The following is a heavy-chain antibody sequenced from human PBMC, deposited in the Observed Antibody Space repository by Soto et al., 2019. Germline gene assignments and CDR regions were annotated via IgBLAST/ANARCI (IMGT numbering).Heavy chain of an antibody. V-gene: IGHV3-9*01. CDR2: ICWNSGSI. J-gene: IGHJ4*02. Sequence: EVQLVESGGGLVQPGRSLRLSCAASGFTFDDYAMHWVRQAPGKGLEWVSGICWNSGSIGYADSVKGRFTISRDNAKNSMDLQMNSLRADGTVLYYCAKDQWYSSSPHFAHWGQGTLVTVS. D-gene: IGHD6-6*01. CDR1: GFTFDDYA. CDR3: AKDQWYSSSPHFAH.